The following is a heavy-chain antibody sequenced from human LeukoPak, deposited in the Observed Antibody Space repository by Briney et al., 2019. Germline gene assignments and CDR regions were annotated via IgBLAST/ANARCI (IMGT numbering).Heavy chain of an antibody. CDR2: ISSSSSTI. J-gene: IGHJ4*02. D-gene: IGHD5-18*01. CDR3: AKDTAMSKASVSYGDY. V-gene: IGHV3-48*04. Sequence: GGSLRLSCAASGFTFSSYSMNWVRQAPGKGLEWVSYISSSSSTIYYADSVKGRFTISRDNAKNSLYLQMNSLRAEDTAVYYCAKDTAMSKASVSYGDYWGQGTLVTVSS. CDR1: GFTFSSYS.